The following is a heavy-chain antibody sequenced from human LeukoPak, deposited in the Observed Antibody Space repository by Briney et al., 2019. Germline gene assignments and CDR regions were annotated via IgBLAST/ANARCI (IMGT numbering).Heavy chain of an antibody. CDR3: TKDAIGQYRPYYFDC. J-gene: IGHJ4*02. Sequence: PGGLLSLSCAASGFIFSSFVMSWGRQAPGKGLEWVSSISGSGESTYYAAYEKGRCTVSRDNSNNTVNLQVNGLRAEDTSVYYCTKDAIGQYRPYYFDCWGQGTLVTVSS. CDR1: GFIFSSFV. CDR2: ISGSGEST. V-gene: IGHV3-23*01. D-gene: IGHD3-16*02.